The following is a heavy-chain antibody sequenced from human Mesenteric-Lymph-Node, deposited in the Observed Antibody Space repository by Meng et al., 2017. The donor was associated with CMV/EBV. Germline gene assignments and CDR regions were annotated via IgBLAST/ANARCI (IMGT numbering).Heavy chain of an antibody. V-gene: IGHV1-69*05. CDR3: ARRLAAAGDNWFDP. CDR2: IIPIFGTA. D-gene: IGHD6-13*01. J-gene: IGHJ5*02. CDR1: GGTFSSYA. Sequence: SGGTFSSYAISCVRQAPGQGLEWMGGIIPIFGTANYAQKFQGRVTITTDESTSTAYMELSSLRSEDTAVYYCARRLAAAGDNWFDPWGQGTLVTVSS.